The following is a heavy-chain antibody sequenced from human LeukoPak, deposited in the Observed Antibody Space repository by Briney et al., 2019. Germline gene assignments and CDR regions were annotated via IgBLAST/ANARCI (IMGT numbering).Heavy chain of an antibody. CDR2: INHSGST. D-gene: IGHD3-16*01. CDR3: ARHYDSQRGPDY. Sequence: SETLSLTCAVYGGSLSGYYWSWIRQPPGKGLEWIGEINHSGSTNYNPSLKSRVTISVDTSKNQFSLKLSSVTAADTAVYYCARHYDSQRGPDYWGQGTLVTVSS. V-gene: IGHV4-34*01. CDR1: GGSLSGYY. J-gene: IGHJ4*02.